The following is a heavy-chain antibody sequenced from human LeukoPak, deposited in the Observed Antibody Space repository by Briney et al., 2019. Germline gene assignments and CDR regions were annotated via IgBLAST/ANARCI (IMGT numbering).Heavy chain of an antibody. CDR2: ISSSSSNI. J-gene: IGHJ6*03. D-gene: IGHD2-2*01. CDR3: ARGVRGLPKHIVVVPAAPPNYYYYYMDV. CDR1: GFTFSSYS. Sequence: GGSLRLSCAASGFTFSSYSMNWVRQAPGKGLEWVSYISSSSSNIYYADSVKGRFTISRDNAKNSLYLQMNSLRAEDTAVYYCARGVRGLPKHIVVVPAAPPNYYYYYMDVWGKGTTVTVSS. V-gene: IGHV3-48*04.